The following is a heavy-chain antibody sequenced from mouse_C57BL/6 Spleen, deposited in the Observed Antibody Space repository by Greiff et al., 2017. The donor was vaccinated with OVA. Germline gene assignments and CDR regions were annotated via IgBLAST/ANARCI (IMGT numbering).Heavy chain of an antibody. V-gene: IGHV2-2*01. D-gene: IGHD1-2*01. CDR3: ARKWDYYGRSFDY. CDR1: GFSLTSYG. J-gene: IGHJ2*01. Sequence: VQLQQSGPGLVKPSQSLSITCTVSGFSLTSYGVHWVRQSPGKGLEWLGVIWSGGSTAYNAAFITSLSISKDNSKSQVFFKMNSLQADDTAIYYCARKWDYYGRSFDYWGKGTTLTVSS. CDR2: IWSGGST.